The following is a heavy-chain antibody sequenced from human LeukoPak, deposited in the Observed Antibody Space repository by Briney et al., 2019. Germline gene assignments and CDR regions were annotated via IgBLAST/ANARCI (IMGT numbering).Heavy chain of an antibody. CDR1: GGSISSSSYH. CDR2: LYYSGST. Sequence: SETLSLTCSVSGGSISSSSYHWDWIRQPPGKGLEWIGSLYYSGSTYYNPSLKSRVTISVDTSKNQFSLKLSPVTAADTAVYYCARQTGYYYDSSGYYSDYWGQGTLVTVSS. J-gene: IGHJ4*02. D-gene: IGHD3-22*01. CDR3: ARQTGYYYDSSGYYSDY. V-gene: IGHV4-39*01.